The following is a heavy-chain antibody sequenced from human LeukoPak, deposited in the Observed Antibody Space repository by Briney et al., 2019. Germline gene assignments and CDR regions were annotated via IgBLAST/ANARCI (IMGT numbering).Heavy chain of an antibody. J-gene: IGHJ4*02. CDR2: INTDGTVT. CDR3: ATKQWLAPPPDS. V-gene: IGHV3-74*01. Sequence: GGSLRLSCAASGFTFSKYWMLWVRQAPGKGPESVSRINTDGTVTTYADSVKGRFTVSRDNADNTMFLQMNSVRDKDTAVYYCATKQWLAPPPDSWGQGTPVTVSS. D-gene: IGHD6-19*01. CDR1: GFTFSKYW.